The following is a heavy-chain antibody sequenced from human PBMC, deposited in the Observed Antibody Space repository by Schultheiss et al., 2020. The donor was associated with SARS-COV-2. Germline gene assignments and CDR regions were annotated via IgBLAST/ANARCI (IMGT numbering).Heavy chain of an antibody. CDR1: GFTFSGFA. CDR2: ISGSGGST. V-gene: IGHV3-23*01. Sequence: GGSLRLSCAASGFTFSGFAMRWVRQAAGKGLEWVSAISGSGGSTYYADSVKGRFTISRDNSKNTLYLQMNSLRAEDTAVYYCAKVAWGVVPAAIYFDYWGQGTLVTVCS. CDR3: AKVAWGVVPAAIYFDY. D-gene: IGHD2-2*01. J-gene: IGHJ4*02.